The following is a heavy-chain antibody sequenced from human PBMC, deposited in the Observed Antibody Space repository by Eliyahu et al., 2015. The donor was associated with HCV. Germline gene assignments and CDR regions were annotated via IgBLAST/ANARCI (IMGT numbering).Heavy chain of an antibody. Sequence: QVQLQESGPGLVKPSETLSLXCTVSGXSITPYYWSWIRQPPGKGLEWIGYIHYSGSXNYNPSLKSRVTIXLDTSKNQXXLNLTSVTAADTAVYYCASGGGGIAVAGTGGWFDPWGQGTLVTVSS. J-gene: IGHJ5*02. CDR1: GXSITPYY. D-gene: IGHD6-19*01. CDR3: ASGGGGIAVAGTGGWFDP. CDR2: IHYSGSX. V-gene: IGHV4-59*01.